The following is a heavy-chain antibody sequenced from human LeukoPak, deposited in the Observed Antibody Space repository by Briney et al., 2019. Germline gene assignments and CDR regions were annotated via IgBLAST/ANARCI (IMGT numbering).Heavy chain of an antibody. CDR1: GYSFTSYW. J-gene: IGHJ3*02. CDR3: ARQGSGWYTLDAFDI. Sequence: GESLKISCKGSGYSFTSYWIGWVRQMPGKGLEWMGIIYPGDSDTRYSPSFQGQVTISADKSISTAYLQWSSLKASDTAMYYCARQGSGWYTLDAFDIWGQGTMVTVSS. V-gene: IGHV5-51*01. CDR2: IYPGDSDT. D-gene: IGHD6-19*01.